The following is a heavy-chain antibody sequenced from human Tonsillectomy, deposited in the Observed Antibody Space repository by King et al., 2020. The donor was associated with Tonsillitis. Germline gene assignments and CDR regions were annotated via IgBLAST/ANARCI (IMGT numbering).Heavy chain of an antibody. V-gene: IGHV3-9*01. CDR2: ISWNSGSI. J-gene: IGHJ6*02. CDR3: AKDINPNYYDSSGYYSRPYGMDV. CDR1: GFTFDDYA. Sequence: VQLVESGGGLVQPGRSLRLSCAASGFTFDDYAMHWVRQAPGKGLEWVSGISWNSGSIGYADSVKGRVTISRDNAKNSLYLQMNSLRAEDTALYYCAKDINPNYYDSSGYYSRPYGMDVWGQGTTVTVSS. D-gene: IGHD3-22*01.